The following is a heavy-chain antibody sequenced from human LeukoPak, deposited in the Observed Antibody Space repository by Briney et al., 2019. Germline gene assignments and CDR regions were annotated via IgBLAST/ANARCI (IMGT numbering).Heavy chain of an antibody. CDR1: GFTFSNYW. Sequence: GGSLRLSCAASGFTFSNYWMHWVRQAPGKGLVWVSRINSDGINTSYADSVKGRFTISRDNTKNTLNLQMNSLRAEDTAVYYCARDLGQYYDTSDNWFDPWGQGTLVTVSS. CDR2: INSDGINT. J-gene: IGHJ5*02. V-gene: IGHV3-74*01. D-gene: IGHD3-22*01. CDR3: ARDLGQYYDTSDNWFDP.